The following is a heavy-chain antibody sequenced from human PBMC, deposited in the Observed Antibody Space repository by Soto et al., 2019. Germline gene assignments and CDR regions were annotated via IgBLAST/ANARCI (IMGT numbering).Heavy chain of an antibody. CDR3: AREHYDLWSRYYLDY. CDR2: IKSDGTVT. V-gene: IGHV3-74*01. CDR1: GITFSTYR. J-gene: IGHJ4*02. Sequence: EVQLVESGGGLVQPGGSLRLSCVVSGITFSTYRMHWVRQAPGKGLVWVSHIKSDGTVTHYTDSVRGRFIISRDNAKNTLFLQMNSLRAEDTAVYYCAREHYDLWSRYYLDYWGQGTLVTVSS. D-gene: IGHD3-3*01.